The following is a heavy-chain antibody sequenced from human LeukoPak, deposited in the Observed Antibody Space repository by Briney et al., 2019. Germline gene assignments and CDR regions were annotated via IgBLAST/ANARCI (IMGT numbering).Heavy chain of an antibody. CDR2: VFYNGAT. V-gene: IGHV4-39*01. CDR1: GGSISSSIYC. D-gene: IGHD3-3*01. J-gene: IGHJ5*02. CDR3: ARTVGGDFWSGYSPGGFDP. Sequence: SETLSLTCIVSGGSISSSIYCWARVRQPPGKGLEWIGTVFYNGATQYSPSLRSRVTISIDTSTNQFSLKLSSVTAADTAVYYCARTVGGDFWSGYSPGGFDPWGQGTLVTVSS.